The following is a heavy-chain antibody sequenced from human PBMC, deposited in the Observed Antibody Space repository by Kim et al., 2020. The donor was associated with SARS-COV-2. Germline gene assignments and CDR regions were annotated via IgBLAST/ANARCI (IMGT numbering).Heavy chain of an antibody. CDR3: ARRMYAPGWFGR. CDR1: GGSINSQY. J-gene: IGHJ4*02. V-gene: IGHV4-59*11. D-gene: IGHD2-8*01. Sequence: SETLSLTCTVSGGSINSQYWSWIRQSPGKALEWIGYIDYRGTTDYNPALESRVTASLDTSKNQFSLRLTSVPAADTAVYYCARRMYAPGWFGRWGQGSVV. CDR2: IDYRGTT.